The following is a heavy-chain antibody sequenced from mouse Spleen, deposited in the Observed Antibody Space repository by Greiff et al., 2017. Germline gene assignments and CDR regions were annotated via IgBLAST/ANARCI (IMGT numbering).Heavy chain of an antibody. J-gene: IGHJ4*01. CDR3: ARHGGDSGPYYAMDY. V-gene: IGHV5-9-2*01. CDR2: ISAGGSYT. D-gene: IGHD2-13*01. Sequence: EVKLVESGGGLVRPGGSLKLSCAASGFTFSNYGMSWVRQTPEKRLEWVATISAGGSYTYCPDSVKGRLNISRDNAKSYLYLEMSSLRSEDTAFYYCARHGGDSGPYYAMDYWGQGISVTVSS. CDR1: GFTFSNYG.